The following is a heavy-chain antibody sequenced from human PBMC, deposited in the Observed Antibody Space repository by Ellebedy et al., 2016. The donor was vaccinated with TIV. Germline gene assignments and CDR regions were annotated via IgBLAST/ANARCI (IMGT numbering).Heavy chain of an antibody. CDR3: AKDRGVTPDYYMDV. J-gene: IGHJ6*03. CDR1: GFTFSSYA. V-gene: IGHV3-23*01. CDR2: ISGCGFTT. D-gene: IGHD3-10*01. Sequence: GESLKTSCAASGFTFSSYATSWVRQAPGQGLEWVSAISGCGFTTYYADSVKGRFTISRDHSKNTLYLEMNTLSAEDTAVYYCAKDRGVTPDYYMDVWGKGTTVTVSS.